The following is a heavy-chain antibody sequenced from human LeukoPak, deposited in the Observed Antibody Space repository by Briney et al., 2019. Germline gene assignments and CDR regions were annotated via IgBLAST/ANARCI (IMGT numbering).Heavy chain of an antibody. V-gene: IGHV1-46*01. CDR2: INPSGGST. D-gene: IGHD5-18*01. CDR3: ASNDGYSYGYKFDY. Sequence: ASVKVSCKASGYTFTSYGISWVRQAPGQGLEWMGIINPSGGSTSYAQKFQGRVTITADESTSTAYMELSSLRSEDTAVYYCASNDGYSYGYKFDYWGQGTLVTVSS. CDR1: GYTFTSYG. J-gene: IGHJ4*02.